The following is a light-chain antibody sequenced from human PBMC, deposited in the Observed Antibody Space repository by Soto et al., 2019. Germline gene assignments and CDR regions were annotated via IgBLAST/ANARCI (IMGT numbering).Light chain of an antibody. CDR2: AAS. CDR1: QSISSY. V-gene: IGKV1-39*01. J-gene: IGKJ1*01. Sequence: DIQMTQPPSSLSASVGDRVTITCRASQSISSYLNWYQQKPGRAPKLLIYAASGLHSGVPSTFSASGSGTDFTLTISSLQPEDFATYYCQQSYSTSWTFGQGTKVDIK. CDR3: QQSYSTSWT.